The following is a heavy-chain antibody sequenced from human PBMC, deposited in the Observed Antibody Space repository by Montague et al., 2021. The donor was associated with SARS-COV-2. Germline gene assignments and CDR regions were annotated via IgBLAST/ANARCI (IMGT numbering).Heavy chain of an antibody. CDR2: FNYSDTT. D-gene: IGHD3-10*01. CDR3: ASSGRYYYYYQAVDV. CDR1: GGSVSSATYY. J-gene: IGHJ6*02. V-gene: IGHV4-61*01. Sequence: SETLSLTCTVSGGSVSSATYYWGWIRQPPGKGLEWIVYFNYSDTTSYNPSLQSRVTISVDMSKNQFSLKLNSVTAADTAVYYCASSGRYYYYYQAVDVWGQGTTVTVSS.